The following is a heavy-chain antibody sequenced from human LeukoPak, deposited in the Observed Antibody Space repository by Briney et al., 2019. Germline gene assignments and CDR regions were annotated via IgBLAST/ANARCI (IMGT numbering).Heavy chain of an antibody. J-gene: IGHJ3*02. CDR2: IYPGDSDT. CDR3: ARQVGSSYYDSSGYPGEVAFDI. V-gene: IGHV5-51*01. D-gene: IGHD3-22*01. CDR1: GYSFTSYW. Sequence: PGESLKISCKGSGYSFTSYWIGWVRQMPGKGLEWMGIIYPGDSDTRYSPSFQGQVTISADKSISTAYLQWSSLKASDTAMYYCARQVGSSYYDSSGYPGEVAFDIWGQGTMVTVSS.